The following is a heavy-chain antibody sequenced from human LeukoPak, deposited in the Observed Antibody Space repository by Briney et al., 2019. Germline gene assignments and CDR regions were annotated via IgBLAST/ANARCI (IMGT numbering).Heavy chain of an antibody. J-gene: IGHJ5*02. CDR2: IIPIFGTA. V-gene: IGHV1-69*05. CDR1: GGTFSSYA. Sequence: ASVKVSCKASGGTFSSYAISWVRQAPGQGLEWMGRIIPIFGTANYAQKFQGRVTITTDEFTSTAYMELSSLRSEDTAVYYCARGKIVVVPAADNWFDPWGQGTLVTVSS. D-gene: IGHD2-2*01. CDR3: ARGKIVVVPAADNWFDP.